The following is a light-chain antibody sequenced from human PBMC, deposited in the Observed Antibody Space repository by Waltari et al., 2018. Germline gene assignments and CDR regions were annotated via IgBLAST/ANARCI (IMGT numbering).Light chain of an antibody. J-gene: IGKJ4*01. Sequence: DIVMTQSPDSLAVSVGERATINCQSSQRVFFCPDSKNYLSWFQQKPGPPPKLLISSASTRESAAPDRFSGSGSGTDFALTISSLQAGDAELYYCLHFYNAPCTLDGGTKVEIK. V-gene: IGKV4-1*01. CDR3: LHFYNAPCT. CDR2: SAS. CDR1: QRVFFCPDSKNY.